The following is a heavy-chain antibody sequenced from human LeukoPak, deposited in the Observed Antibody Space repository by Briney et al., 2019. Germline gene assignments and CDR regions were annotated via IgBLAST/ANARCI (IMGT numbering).Heavy chain of an antibody. V-gene: IGHV3-30*03. D-gene: IGHD6-25*01. Sequence: GGSLRLSCAASGFNFNGYVLHWVRQAPGKELEWVGLTSFDGSLTYADSVKGRFTISRDNSKNTLYLQMNSLRAEDTAVYYCARSVTPATGMDVWGQGTTVTVSS. CDR2: TSFDGSLT. J-gene: IGHJ6*02. CDR3: ARSVTPATGMDV. CDR1: GFNFNGYV.